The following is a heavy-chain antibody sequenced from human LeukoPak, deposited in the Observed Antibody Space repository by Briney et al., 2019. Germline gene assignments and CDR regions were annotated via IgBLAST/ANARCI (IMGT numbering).Heavy chain of an antibody. CDR3: ARVVVDIVVVVAANDY. D-gene: IGHD2-15*01. V-gene: IGHV3-48*02. CDR1: GFTFSSYS. CDR2: ISSSSSTI. Sequence: GGSLTLSCAASGFTFSSYSMTWVRQAPGKGLEWVSYISSSSSTIYYADSVKGRFTISRDNAKNSLYLQMNSLRDEDTAVYYCARVVVDIVVVVAANDYWGQGTLVTVSS. J-gene: IGHJ4*02.